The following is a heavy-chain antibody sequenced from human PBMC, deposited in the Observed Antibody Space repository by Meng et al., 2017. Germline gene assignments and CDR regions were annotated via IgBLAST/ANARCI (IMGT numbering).Heavy chain of an antibody. V-gene: IGHV1-69*08. CDR1: GGTFSSYT. J-gene: IGHJ5*02. CDR2: IIPILGIA. D-gene: IGHD3-22*01. Sequence: QVQLVQSGAEVQKPGSSVKVSCKASGGTFSSYTISWVRQAPGQGLEWMGRIIPILGIANYAQKFQGRVTITADKSTSTAYMELSSLRSEDTAVYYCARDPHYYDSRGEFDPWGQGTLVTVSS. CDR3: ARDPHYYDSRGEFDP.